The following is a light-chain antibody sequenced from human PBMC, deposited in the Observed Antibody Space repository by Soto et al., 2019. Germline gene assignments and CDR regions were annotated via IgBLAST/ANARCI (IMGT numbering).Light chain of an antibody. CDR3: QSYDSSMSGYV. CDR2: DNT. CDR1: SSNIGAGYD. J-gene: IGLJ1*01. V-gene: IGLV1-40*01. Sequence: QSVLTQPPSVSGAPGQRVTISCTGSSSNIGAGYDVHWYQQLPGTAPKLLIYDNTNRPSGVPDRFSGSKSGTSASLAITGLQDEDEADYHCQSYDSSMSGYVFGTGTKVTVL.